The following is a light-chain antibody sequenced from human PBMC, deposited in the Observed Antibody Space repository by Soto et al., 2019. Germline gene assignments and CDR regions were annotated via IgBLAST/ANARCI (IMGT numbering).Light chain of an antibody. J-gene: IGLJ1*01. Sequence: QSALTQPASVSWSPGQSITLLCTGTSSDFGIYNSVSWYQQHPGKAPKLMIHDVSNRPSGVSSRFSGSRPGNTASLTISGLQAEDEADYYCSSFTSSSSYVFGPGTKVTVL. CDR1: SSDFGIYNS. CDR3: SSFTSSSSYV. CDR2: DVS. V-gene: IGLV2-14*01.